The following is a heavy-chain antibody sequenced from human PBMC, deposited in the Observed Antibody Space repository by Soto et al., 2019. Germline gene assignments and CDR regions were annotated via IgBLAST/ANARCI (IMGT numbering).Heavy chain of an antibody. CDR2: IKITTDGGAP. J-gene: IGHJ4*02. V-gene: IGHV3-15*01. CDR1: GFPFSNAW. CDR3: TTDWGGPSASTDY. Sequence: EVHLVESGGGLVKPGGSLTLSCVASGFPFSNAWMSWVRQAPGKGLEWVGRIKITTDGGAPDYAAPVKGRFTMSRDDSKNTLSLHMNSLKSEVTAVYYCTTDWGGPSASTDYWGQGTLVTVSS. D-gene: IGHD2-21*01.